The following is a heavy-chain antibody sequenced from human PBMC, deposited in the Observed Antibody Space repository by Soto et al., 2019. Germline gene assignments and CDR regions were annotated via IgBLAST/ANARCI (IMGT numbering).Heavy chain of an antibody. CDR1: GFTFSSYG. Sequence: QVQLVESGGGVVQPGRSLRLSCAASGFTFSSYGMHWVRQAPGKGLEWVAVIWYDGSNKYYADSVKGRFTISRDNSKNTLYLQMNSLRAEDTAVYYCARDRVAAARCSLMDVWGQGTTGTVFS. D-gene: IGHD2-15*01. J-gene: IGHJ6*02. V-gene: IGHV3-33*01. CDR2: IWYDGSNK. CDR3: ARDRVAAARCSLMDV.